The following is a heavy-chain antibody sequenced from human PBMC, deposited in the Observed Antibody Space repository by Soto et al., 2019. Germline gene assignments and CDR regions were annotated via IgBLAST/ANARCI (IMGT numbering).Heavy chain of an antibody. Sequence: EALSLTSTVSGGSISSSSYYWGWIRQPPGKGLEWIGSIYYSGSTYYNPSLKSRVTISVDTSKNQFSLKLSSVTAADTAVYCCARTQXRRGYSGYDTYAGGMHVWGQGTTVTVSS. CDR1: GGSISSSSYY. V-gene: IGHV4-39*01. CDR3: ARTQXRRGYSGYDTYAGGMHV. D-gene: IGHD5-12*01. CDR2: IYYSGST. J-gene: IGHJ6*02.